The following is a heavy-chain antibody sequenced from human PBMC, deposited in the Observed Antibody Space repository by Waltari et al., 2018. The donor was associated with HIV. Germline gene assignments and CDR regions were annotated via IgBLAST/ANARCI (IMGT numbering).Heavy chain of an antibody. J-gene: IGHJ4*02. D-gene: IGHD3-10*01. CDR1: GPDFGSDG. CDR3: ARDSSQVHWFGESLAL. V-gene: IGHV3-30*03. CDR2: ISYDGMKK. Sequence: QVQLVESGGGVVQPGDVLRLSCAASGPDFGSDGMHWVRQAPGKVVEWLAAISYDGMKKYYGDSLRGRLTISRDNSKKTLYLQMNTLRPEDTAIYFCARDSSQVHWFGESLALWGQGTLVIVSS.